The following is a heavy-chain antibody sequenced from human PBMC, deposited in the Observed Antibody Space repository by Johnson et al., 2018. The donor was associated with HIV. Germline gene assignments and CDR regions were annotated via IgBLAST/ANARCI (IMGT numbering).Heavy chain of an antibody. CDR1: GFTFSNAW. CDR3: AKGLLIAAAHDAFDI. D-gene: IGHD6-13*01. Sequence: VQLVESGGGVVRPGGSLRLSCAASGFTFSNAWMSWVRQAPGKGLEWVGRIKSKTDGGTTDYAAPVKGRFTISRDNSKNTLYLQMNSLRAEDTAVYYCAKGLLIAAAHDAFDIWGQGTMVTVSS. CDR2: IKSKTDGGTT. J-gene: IGHJ3*02. V-gene: IGHV3-15*01.